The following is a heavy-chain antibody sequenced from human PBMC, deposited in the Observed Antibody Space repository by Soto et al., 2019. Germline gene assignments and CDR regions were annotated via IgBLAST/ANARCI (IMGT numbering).Heavy chain of an antibody. Sequence: PSETLSLTCAVSGGSISSSNWWSWVRQPPGKGLEWIGEIYHSGSTNYNPSLKSRVTISVDKSKNQFSLKLSSVTAADTAVYYCARLEYSSSGYFDYWGQGTLVTVSS. D-gene: IGHD6-6*01. CDR2: IYHSGST. J-gene: IGHJ4*02. CDR1: GGSISSSNW. V-gene: IGHV4-4*02. CDR3: ARLEYSSSGYFDY.